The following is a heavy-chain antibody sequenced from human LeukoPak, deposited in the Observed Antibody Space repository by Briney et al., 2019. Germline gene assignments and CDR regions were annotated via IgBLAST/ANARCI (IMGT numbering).Heavy chain of an antibody. V-gene: IGHV3-7*01. Sequence: GGSLRPSCAASGFTFSSHWMSWVRQAPGKGLEWVGNIKQDGSEKNYVDSVRDRFTISRDNGKNSLYLQMNSLRVEDTAVYYCARGSSAIEYWGQGTLVTVSS. J-gene: IGHJ4*02. CDR3: ARGSSAIEY. D-gene: IGHD6-19*01. CDR1: GFTFSSHW. CDR2: IKQDGSEK.